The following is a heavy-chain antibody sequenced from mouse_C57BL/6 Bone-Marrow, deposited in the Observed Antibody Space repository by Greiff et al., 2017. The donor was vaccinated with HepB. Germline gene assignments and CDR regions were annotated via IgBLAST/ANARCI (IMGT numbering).Heavy chain of an antibody. J-gene: IGHJ1*03. V-gene: IGHV5-12*01. CDR3: ARQRFITTVDWYFDV. CDR2: ISNGGGST. Sequence: EVMFVESGGGLVQPGGSLKLSCAASGFTFSDYYMYWVRQTPEKRLEWVAYISNGGGSTYYPDTVKGRFTISRDNAKNTLYLQMSRLKSEDTAMYYCARQRFITTVDWYFDVWGTGTTVTVSS. D-gene: IGHD1-1*01. CDR1: GFTFSDYY.